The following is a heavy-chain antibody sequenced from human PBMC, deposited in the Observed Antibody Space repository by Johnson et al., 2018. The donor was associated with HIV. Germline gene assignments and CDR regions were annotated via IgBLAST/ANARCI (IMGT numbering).Heavy chain of an antibody. CDR1: GFTFDDYA. J-gene: IGHJ3*02. V-gene: IGHV3-9*01. Sequence: LVESGGGLVQPGRSLRLSCAASGFTFDDYAMHWVRQAPGKGLAWVSGICWNSGSIGYADSVKGRFTIFRVNAKNSLYLQMNSLRAEDTALYYCAKEIYRLPYSGSYYSISAFDIWGQGTMVTVSS. CDR3: AKEIYRLPYSGSYYSISAFDI. D-gene: IGHD1-26*01. CDR2: ICWNSGSI.